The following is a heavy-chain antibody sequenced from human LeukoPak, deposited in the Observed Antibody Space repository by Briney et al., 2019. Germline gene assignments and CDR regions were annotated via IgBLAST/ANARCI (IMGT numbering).Heavy chain of an antibody. J-gene: IGHJ4*02. CDR2: ISGSGGST. CDR3: AKVRYFDWLPLD. V-gene: IGHV3-23*01. Sequence: SGGSLRLSCAASGFTFSSYAMSWVRQAPGKGLEWVPAISGSGGSTYYADSVKGRFTISRDNSKNTLYLQMNSLRAEDTAVYYCAKVRYFDWLPLDWGQGTLVTVSS. CDR1: GFTFSSYA. D-gene: IGHD3-9*01.